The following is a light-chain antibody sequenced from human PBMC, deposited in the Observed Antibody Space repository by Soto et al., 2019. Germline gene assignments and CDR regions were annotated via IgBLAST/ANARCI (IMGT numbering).Light chain of an antibody. J-gene: IGLJ1*01. CDR3: SSHTSSSTDYV. V-gene: IGLV2-14*01. CDR1: SSDVGSYKY. Sequence: QSALTQPASVSGSPGQSITISCTGSSSDVGSYKYVSWYQQHPGKVPKLMIYEVSNRPSGVSNRFSGSKSGNTASLTISGLQAEDEADYYCSSHTSSSTDYVFGTGTKLTVL. CDR2: EVS.